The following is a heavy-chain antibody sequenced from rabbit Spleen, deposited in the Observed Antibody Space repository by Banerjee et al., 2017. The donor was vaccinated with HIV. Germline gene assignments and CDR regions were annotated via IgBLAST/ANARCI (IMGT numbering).Heavy chain of an antibody. CDR3: ARSGYAGWGGDGDLTGNKL. D-gene: IGHD4-2*01. CDR1: GFSFSSNW. Sequence: LEESGGGLVKPGGTLTLTCTVSGFSFSSNWICWVRQAPGKGLEWIACIDTSDGDTDYANWPKGRFTISKTSSTTVTLQMTSLTAADTATYFCARSGYAGWGGDGDLTGNKLWGPGDPGHRL. J-gene: IGHJ4*01. V-gene: IGHV1S45*01. CDR2: IDTSDGDT.